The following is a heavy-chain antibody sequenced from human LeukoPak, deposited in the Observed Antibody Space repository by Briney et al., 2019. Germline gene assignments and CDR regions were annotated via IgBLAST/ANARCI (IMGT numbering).Heavy chain of an antibody. Sequence: QAGGSLRLSCAASGFTFSSYGMHWVRQAPGKGLEWVAVIWYDGSNKYYADSVKGRFTISRDNSKNTLYLQMNSLRAEDTAVYYCANLCWYSSGCPNWGQGTLVTVSS. J-gene: IGHJ4*02. CDR3: ANLCWYSSGCPN. D-gene: IGHD6-19*01. CDR2: IWYDGSNK. CDR1: GFTFSSYG. V-gene: IGHV3-30*02.